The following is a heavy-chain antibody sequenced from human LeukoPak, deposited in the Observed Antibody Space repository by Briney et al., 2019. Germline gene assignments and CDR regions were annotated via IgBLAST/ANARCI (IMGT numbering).Heavy chain of an antibody. CDR3: ASTRRTMVRGVIRVYYMDV. CDR1: GYTFTSYY. J-gene: IGHJ6*03. D-gene: IGHD3-10*01. Sequence: EASVKVSCKASGYTFTSYYMHWVRQAPGQGLEWMGIINPSGGSTSYAQKFQGRVTMTRNTSISTAYMELSSLRSEDTAVYYCASTRRTMVRGVIRVYYMDVWGKGTTVTVSS. V-gene: IGHV1-46*01. CDR2: INPSGGST.